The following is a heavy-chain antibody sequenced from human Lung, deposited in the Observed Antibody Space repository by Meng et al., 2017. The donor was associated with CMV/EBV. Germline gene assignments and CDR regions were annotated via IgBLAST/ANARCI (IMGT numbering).Heavy chain of an antibody. CDR2: IYYSGST. CDR1: GGSISSYY. Sequence: SXTXSLXXTVSGGSISSYYWSWIRQPPGKGLEWIGYIYYSGSTNYNPSLKSRVTISVDTSKNQFSLKLSSVTAADTAVYYCARDKSTIFGVVGYYYYGMDVWXQGTTVTVSS. J-gene: IGHJ6*02. V-gene: IGHV4-59*01. D-gene: IGHD3-3*01. CDR3: ARDKSTIFGVVGYYYYGMDV.